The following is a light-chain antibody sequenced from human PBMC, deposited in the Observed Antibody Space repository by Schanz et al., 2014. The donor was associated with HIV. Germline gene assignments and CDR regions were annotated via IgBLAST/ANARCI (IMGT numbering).Light chain of an antibody. CDR1: ALNLGHNF. V-gene: IGLV1-51*01. CDR3: GAWDSSLSVLL. Sequence: QSLLTQPPSVSAAPGQRVTISCSGGALNLGHNFVSWYQQFPGTAPKLLIFADYQRPSEIPDRFSGSKSGTSATLGITGLQTGDEADYYCGAWDSSLSVLLFGGGTKVTVL. J-gene: IGLJ2*01. CDR2: ADY.